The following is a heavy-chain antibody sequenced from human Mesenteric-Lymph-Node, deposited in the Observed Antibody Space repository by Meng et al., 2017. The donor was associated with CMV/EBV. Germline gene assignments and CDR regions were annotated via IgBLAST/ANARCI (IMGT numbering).Heavy chain of an antibody. V-gene: IGHV3-48*03. Sequence: GGSLRLSCAASGFTFSSYGMNWVRQAPGKGLEWVSFISTSGNSIYYADSVKGRFTISRDNAKNSLFLQMSSLRVEDTAVYYCTRVGGPFVGPTGSNDCWGQGTLVTVSS. CDR2: ISTSGNSI. J-gene: IGHJ4*02. CDR1: GFTFSSYG. CDR3: TRVGGPFVGPTGSNDC. D-gene: IGHD1-1*01.